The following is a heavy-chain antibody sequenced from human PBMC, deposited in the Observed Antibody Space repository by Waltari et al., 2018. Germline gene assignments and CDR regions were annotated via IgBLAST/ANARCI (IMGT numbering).Heavy chain of an antibody. J-gene: IGHJ4*02. CDR3: ARHLYSIDYLELDN. V-gene: IGHV3-23*01. Sequence: EGHLLESGGGLVQPGGSLRLSCVASGFTFLHYAMSWVRQAPGKGLEWVSGISDSGVVTKYADSVKGRFTVSRDNSKNTLYLQLNSLRAEDTAVYYCARHLYSIDYLELDNWGQGTLVTVSS. CDR2: ISDSGVVT. D-gene: IGHD3-22*01. CDR1: GFTFLHYA.